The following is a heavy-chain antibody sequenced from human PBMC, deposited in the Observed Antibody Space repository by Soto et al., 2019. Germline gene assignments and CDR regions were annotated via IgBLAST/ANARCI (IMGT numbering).Heavy chain of an antibody. Sequence: ASVKASCKASGYTFSAYGFSWVRQAPGQGLQWMGWISAYNGDTKYAQKVQDRVTMTTDTSTSTAYMELRSLRSEDTAVYYCAKDVRNDYVWGTYRNLFDSLGQGTLVTVSS. CDR3: AKDVRNDYVWGTYRNLFDS. D-gene: IGHD3-16*02. V-gene: IGHV1-18*01. CDR1: GYTFSAYG. J-gene: IGHJ4*02. CDR2: ISAYNGDT.